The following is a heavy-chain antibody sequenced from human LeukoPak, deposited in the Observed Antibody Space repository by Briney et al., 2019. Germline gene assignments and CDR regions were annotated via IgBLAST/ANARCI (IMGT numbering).Heavy chain of an antibody. J-gene: IGHJ4*02. CDR1: GGSISSYF. Sequence: SETLSLTCTVSGGSISSYFWSWIRQPPGKGLEWIGYIYYTGSTNYNPSLKSRVTLSLDTSKDQVSLRLSSVTAADTAVYYCAKMTTVTYFDSWGPGTLVTVAS. CDR2: IYYTGST. CDR3: AKMTTVTYFDS. D-gene: IGHD4-17*01. V-gene: IGHV4-59*01.